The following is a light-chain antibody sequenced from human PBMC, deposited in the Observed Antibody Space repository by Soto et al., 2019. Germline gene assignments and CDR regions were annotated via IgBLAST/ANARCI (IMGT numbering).Light chain of an antibody. CDR2: GPY. CDR1: QSVSSN. J-gene: IGKJ2*01. V-gene: IGKV3-15*01. CDR3: QQYNNWPLYT. Sequence: EIVMTQSPATLSVSPGERATLSCRASQSVSSNLAWYQQKPGQAPRLLIYGPYTRATGIPARFSGSGSGTEFTLIIISLQSEDFAVYYCQQYNNWPLYTFGQGTKLEIK.